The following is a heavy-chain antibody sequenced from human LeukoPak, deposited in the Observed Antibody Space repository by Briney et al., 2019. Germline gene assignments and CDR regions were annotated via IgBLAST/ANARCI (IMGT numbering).Heavy chain of an antibody. J-gene: IGHJ3*02. D-gene: IGHD4-17*01. CDR1: GGSISSSNW. V-gene: IGHV4-4*02. CDR2: IYHSGST. Sequence: SETLSLTCAVSGGSISSSNWWSWVRQPPGKGREWIGEIYHSGSTNYNPSLKSRVTISVDKSKNQFSLKLSSVTAADTAVYYCARKGTVTTLDAFDIWGQGTMVTVS. CDR3: ARKGTVTTLDAFDI.